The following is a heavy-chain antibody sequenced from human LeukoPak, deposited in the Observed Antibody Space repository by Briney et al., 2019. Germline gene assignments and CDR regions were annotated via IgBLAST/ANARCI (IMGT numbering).Heavy chain of an antibody. D-gene: IGHD4-17*01. Sequence: GGSLRLSCAASGFTFDNYGINWVRQAPGKGLEWVSRIHWNGGRTGYADSVKGRFTISRDNAKNSLYLQMNSLRAEDTAVYYCARFIDGDYVYSDWFDPWGQGTLVTVSS. CDR3: ARFIDGDYVYSDWFDP. V-gene: IGHV3-20*04. J-gene: IGHJ5*02. CDR1: GFTFDNYG. CDR2: IHWNGGRT.